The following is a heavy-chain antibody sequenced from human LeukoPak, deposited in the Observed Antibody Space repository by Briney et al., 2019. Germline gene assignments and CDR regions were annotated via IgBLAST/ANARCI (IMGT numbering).Heavy chain of an antibody. CDR1: GFTFNNVW. CDR3: TTDPLSSTIPGLHFSLSGSHTGFFDY. CDR2: IKSKTDGGTT. D-gene: IGHD3-10*01. J-gene: IGHJ4*02. V-gene: IGHV3-15*01. Sequence: GGSLRLSCAASGFTFNNVWMSWVRQAPGKGLEWVGRIKSKTDGGTTDYAAPVKGRFTISRHDSKNTLYLQMNSLKTEDTAVYYCTTDPLSSTIPGLHFSLSGSHTGFFDYWGQGTLVTVTS.